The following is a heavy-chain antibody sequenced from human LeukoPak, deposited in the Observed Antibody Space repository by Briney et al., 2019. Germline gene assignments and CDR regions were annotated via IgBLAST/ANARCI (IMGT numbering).Heavy chain of an antibody. CDR3: HVLRYFDWLLFDY. D-gene: IGHD3-9*01. CDR2: ISGSGGNT. V-gene: IGHV3-23*01. Sequence: GGSLRLSCAASGFTFSSYGMSWVRQAPGKGLEWVSGISGSGGNTYSADSAKGRFTIPRDSAKNTLYLQMNSLSAEDTAVYYCHVLRYFDWLLFDYWGQGTLVTVSS. J-gene: IGHJ4*02. CDR1: GFTFSSYG.